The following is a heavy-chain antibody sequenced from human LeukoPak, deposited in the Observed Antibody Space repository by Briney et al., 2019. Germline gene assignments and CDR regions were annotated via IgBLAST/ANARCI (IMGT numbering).Heavy chain of an antibody. J-gene: IGHJ6*02. Sequence: MSSETLSLTCAVYGGSFSGYYWSWIRQPPGKGLEWIGYIYYSGSTNYNPSLKSRVTISVDTSKNQFSLKLSSVTAADTAVYYCARSQRKRTNYYYYGMDVWGQGTTVTVSS. V-gene: IGHV4-59*08. CDR1: GGSFSGYY. CDR2: IYYSGST. D-gene: IGHD2-2*01. CDR3: ARSQRKRTNYYYYGMDV.